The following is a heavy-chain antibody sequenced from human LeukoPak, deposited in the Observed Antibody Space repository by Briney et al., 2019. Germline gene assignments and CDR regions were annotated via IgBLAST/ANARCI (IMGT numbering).Heavy chain of an antibody. CDR1: GYTFTGYY. J-gene: IGHJ4*02. CDR3: ARGPGVRWPPGY. D-gene: IGHD4-23*01. V-gene: IGHV1-2*02. Sequence: ASVKVSCKASGYTFTGYYMHWVRQAPGQGLEWMGWINPNSGGTNNAQKFQGRVTMTRDTSISTAYMELSRLRSDDTAVYYCARGPGVRWPPGYWGQGTLVTVSS. CDR2: INPNSGGT.